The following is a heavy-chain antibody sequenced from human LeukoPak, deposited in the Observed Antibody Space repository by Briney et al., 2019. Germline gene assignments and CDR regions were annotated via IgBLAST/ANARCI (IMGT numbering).Heavy chain of an antibody. Sequence: TLSLTCTVSGGSISSSSYYWGWIRQPPGKGLEWIGSIYYSGSTYYNPSLKSRVTISVDTSKNQFSLKLSSVTAADTAVYYCASQLRFLEWLKDYMDVWGKGTTVTVSS. J-gene: IGHJ6*03. CDR3: ASQLRFLEWLKDYMDV. CDR1: GGSISSSSYY. V-gene: IGHV4-39*01. CDR2: IYYSGST. D-gene: IGHD3-3*01.